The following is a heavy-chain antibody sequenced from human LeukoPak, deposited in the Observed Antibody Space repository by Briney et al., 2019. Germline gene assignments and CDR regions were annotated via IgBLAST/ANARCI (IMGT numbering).Heavy chain of an antibody. V-gene: IGHV3-30*02. CDR2: IRYDGSNK. CDR3: AKELPVAGTGAFDI. D-gene: IGHD6-19*01. Sequence: GGSLRLSCAASGFTFSGYGMHWVRQAPGKGLEWVAFIRYDGSNKYYADSVKGRFTISRDNSKNTLYLQMNSLRAEDTAVYYCAKELPVAGTGAFDIWGQGTMVTVSS. CDR1: GFTFSGYG. J-gene: IGHJ3*02.